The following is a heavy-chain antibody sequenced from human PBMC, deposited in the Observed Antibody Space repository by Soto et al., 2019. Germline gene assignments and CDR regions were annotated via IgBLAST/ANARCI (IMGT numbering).Heavy chain of an antibody. CDR1: GFTVSTKY. Sequence: EVQLVESGGGLVQPGGSLRLSCAASGFTVSTKYMSWVRQAPGKGLEWASVIYRGGSTFYADSVRGRFTISRDNSKNTVNLPLTSLRAEDTAVYYCARDPWGADCWCRGNLVTDSS. V-gene: IGHV3-66*01. D-gene: IGHD3-16*01. CDR3: ARDPWGADC. J-gene: IGHJ4*02. CDR2: IYRGGST.